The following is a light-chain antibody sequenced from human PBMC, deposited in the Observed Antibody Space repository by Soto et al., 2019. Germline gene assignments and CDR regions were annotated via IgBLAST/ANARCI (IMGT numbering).Light chain of an antibody. V-gene: IGLV2-8*01. CDR1: SSDVGGYDY. Sequence: SALTQPPSASGSPGQSVTISCTGTSSDVGGYDYVSWYQQHPGKAPKLMIYEVTIRPSGVSDRFSGSKSGNTASLTVFGLQAEDEADYYCSSYTSGNTSYVFGTGTKVTVL. CDR2: EVT. J-gene: IGLJ1*01. CDR3: SSYTSGNTSYV.